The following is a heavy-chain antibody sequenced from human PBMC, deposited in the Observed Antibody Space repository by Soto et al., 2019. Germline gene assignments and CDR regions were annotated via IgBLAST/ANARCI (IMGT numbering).Heavy chain of an antibody. Sequence: QITLKESGPTLVKPTQTLTLTCTFSGFSLSTGAVGVGWIRQPPGEALGWLALVYYNDAIRYSPSLKDRLTITKDTSKNQVVLTLTNMDLVDTATYFCAHGRSVGSTYYFEYWGQGTLVTVSS. CDR2: VYYNDAI. CDR3: AHGRSVGSTYYFEY. J-gene: IGHJ4*02. CDR1: GFSLSTGAVG. D-gene: IGHD2-2*03. V-gene: IGHV2-5*01.